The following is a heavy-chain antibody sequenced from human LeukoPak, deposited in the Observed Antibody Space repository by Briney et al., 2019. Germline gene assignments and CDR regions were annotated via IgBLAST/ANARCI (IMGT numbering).Heavy chain of an antibody. J-gene: IGHJ4*02. CDR1: GGSISSNKW. CDR2: IYHSGST. D-gene: IGHD3-10*01. CDR3: SILKDGD. V-gene: IGHV4-4*02. Sequence: PSGTLSLTCAVSGGSISSNKWWSWVRQPPGKGLEWIGEIYHSGSTNYNPSLTSRVIMSVDRSKNQFSLKVLSVTAADTAVYYCSILKDGDWGQGTLVTVSS.